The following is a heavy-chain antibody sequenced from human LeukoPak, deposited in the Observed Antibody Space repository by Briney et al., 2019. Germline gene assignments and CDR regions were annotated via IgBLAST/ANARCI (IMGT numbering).Heavy chain of an antibody. CDR3: ARDRITEI. V-gene: IGHV3-7*01. CDR2: IREDGSEK. J-gene: IGHJ4*02. CDR1: GFTFSTYW. Sequence: QPGGSLRLSCAASGFTFSTYWMTWVRQAPGKGLEGVANIREDGSEKNYVDSVKGRFTISRDNARNSLYLQLNSLRPEVTAVYYCARDRITEIGDQGTLVTVSS.